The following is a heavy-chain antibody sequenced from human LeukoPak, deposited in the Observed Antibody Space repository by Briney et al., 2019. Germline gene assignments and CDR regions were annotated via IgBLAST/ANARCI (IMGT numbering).Heavy chain of an antibody. CDR3: ARLGTAVAGLDY. J-gene: IGHJ4*02. V-gene: IGHV4-34*01. Sequence: SETLSLTCAVYGGSFSGYYWSWIRQPPGKGLEWIGEINHSGSTNYNPSLKSRVTISVDKSKNQFSLKLSSVTAADTAVYYCARLGTAVAGLDYWGQGTLVTVSS. D-gene: IGHD6-19*01. CDR1: GGSFSGYY. CDR2: INHSGST.